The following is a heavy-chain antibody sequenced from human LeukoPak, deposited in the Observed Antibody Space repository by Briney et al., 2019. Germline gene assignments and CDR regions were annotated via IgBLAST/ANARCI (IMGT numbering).Heavy chain of an antibody. J-gene: IGHJ4*02. CDR1: GGTFSSYA. V-gene: IGHV1-18*01. CDR2: ISAYNGNT. CDR3: ARDLRRDIAVAGTTIDY. D-gene: IGHD6-19*01. Sequence: ASVKVSCKASGGTFSSYAISWVRQAPGQGLEWMGWISAYNGNTNYAQKLQGRVTMTTDTSTSTAHMELRSLRSDDTAVYYCARDLRRDIAVAGTTIDYWGQGTLVTVSS.